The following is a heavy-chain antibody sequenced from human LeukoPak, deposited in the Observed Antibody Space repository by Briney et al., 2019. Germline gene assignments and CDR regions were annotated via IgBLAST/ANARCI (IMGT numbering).Heavy chain of an antibody. D-gene: IGHD3-10*01. CDR2: IYSGGST. CDR3: ARERTPKHYYGSGTYDRYFDH. J-gene: IGHJ4*02. CDR1: GFTVSSNY. V-gene: IGHV3-66*01. Sequence: GGSLRLSCAASGFTVSSNYMSWVRQAPGKGLEWVSVIYSGGSTYYADSVKGRFTISRDTTQNSLYLQMNSLRAEDTALYYCARERTPKHYYGSGTYDRYFDHWGQGTLVTVSS.